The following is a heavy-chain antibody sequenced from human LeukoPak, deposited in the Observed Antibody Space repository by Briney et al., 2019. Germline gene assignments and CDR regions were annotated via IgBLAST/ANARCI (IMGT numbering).Heavy chain of an antibody. V-gene: IGHV3-30*18. CDR2: ISYDGSNK. Sequence: QPGRSLRLSCAASGFTFSSYGMHWVRQAPGKGLEWVAVISYDGSNKYYADSVKGRFTISRDNSKNTLYLQTNSLRAEDTAVYYCAKEPIAAAGTGYFDYWGQGTLVTVSS. D-gene: IGHD6-13*01. CDR3: AKEPIAAAGTGYFDY. CDR1: GFTFSSYG. J-gene: IGHJ4*02.